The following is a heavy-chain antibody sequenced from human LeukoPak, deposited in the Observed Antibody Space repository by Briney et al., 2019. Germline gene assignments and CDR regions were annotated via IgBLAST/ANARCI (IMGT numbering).Heavy chain of an antibody. V-gene: IGHV4-34*01. Sequence: PSETLSLTCTVSGGSISSYYWSWIRQPPGKGLEWIGEINHSGSTNYNPSLKSRVTISVDTSKNQFSLKLSSVTAADTAVYYCATYYYDSSGYNPFDYWGQGTLVTVSS. CDR1: GGSISSYY. D-gene: IGHD3-22*01. J-gene: IGHJ4*02. CDR2: INHSGST. CDR3: ATYYYDSSGYNPFDY.